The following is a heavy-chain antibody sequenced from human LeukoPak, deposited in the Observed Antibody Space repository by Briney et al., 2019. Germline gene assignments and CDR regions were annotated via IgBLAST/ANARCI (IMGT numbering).Heavy chain of an antibody. V-gene: IGHV3-30*02. CDR1: RFTFSSYG. CDR2: IQYDGSNE. CDR3: AKDRCSNGVGCYYYYMDV. D-gene: IGHD2-8*01. Sequence: GGSLRLSCAASRFTFSSYGMHWVRQAPGKGLEWVAYIQYDGSNEQYADSVKGRFSISRDSSRNILYLQMNSLRAEDTAVYYCAKDRCSNGVGCYYYYMDVWGKGTTVTISS. J-gene: IGHJ6*03.